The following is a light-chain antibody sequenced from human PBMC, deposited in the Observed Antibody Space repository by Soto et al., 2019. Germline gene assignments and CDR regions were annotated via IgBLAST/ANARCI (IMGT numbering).Light chain of an antibody. J-gene: IGKJ1*01. CDR2: GAS. CDR1: QSVSIN. V-gene: IGKV3-15*01. Sequence: RVPTQKPRTLSVSRGERASLSCRASQSVSINLAWYQQKPGQAPRLLIYGASTRATGIPARFSGSGSGTEFTLSINMLQSQSFAVYFWQEYGNWPPEGTVGQGTKVDIK. CDR3: QEYGNWPPEGT.